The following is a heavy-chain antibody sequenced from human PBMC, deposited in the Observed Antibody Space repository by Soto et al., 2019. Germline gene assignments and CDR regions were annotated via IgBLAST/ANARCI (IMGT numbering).Heavy chain of an antibody. J-gene: IGHJ4*02. CDR3: ARTVWGSSWYYFDY. Sequence: PSETLSLTCTVSGGSISSYYWSWIRQPPGKGLEWIGYIYYSGRTNYNPSLKSRVTISVDTSKNQFSLKLSSVTAADTAVYYCARTVWGSSWYYFDYWGQGTLVTVSS. V-gene: IGHV4-59*01. CDR1: GGSISSYY. CDR2: IYYSGRT. D-gene: IGHD6-13*01.